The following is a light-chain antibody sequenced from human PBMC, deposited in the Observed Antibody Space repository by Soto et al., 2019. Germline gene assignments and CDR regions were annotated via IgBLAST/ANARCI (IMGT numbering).Light chain of an antibody. V-gene: IGLV1-51*01. Sequence: QSVLTQPPSLSAAPGQTVTISCSGSRSNIGNNYVSLYQQFPGAAPKLLIYDSNKRPSGIPERFSASKSGTSATLGITGLRTGDEADYYCGAWDGSLELYLFGTGTKVTVL. CDR1: RSNIGNNY. CDR3: GAWDGSLELYL. J-gene: IGLJ1*01. CDR2: DSN.